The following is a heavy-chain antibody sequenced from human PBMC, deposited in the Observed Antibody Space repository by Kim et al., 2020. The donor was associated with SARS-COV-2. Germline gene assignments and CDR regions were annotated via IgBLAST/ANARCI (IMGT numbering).Heavy chain of an antibody. V-gene: IGHV1-24*01. CDR1: GYTLTELS. J-gene: IGHJ4*02. D-gene: IGHD3-9*01. CDR2: FDPEDGET. CDR3: ATDGVLRYFDWLKGSFDY. Sequence: ASVKVSCKVSGYTLTELSMHWVRQAPGKGLEWMGGFDPEDGETIYAQKFQGRVTMTEDTSTDTAYMELSSLRSEDTAVYYCATDGVLRYFDWLKGSFDYWGQGTLVTVSS.